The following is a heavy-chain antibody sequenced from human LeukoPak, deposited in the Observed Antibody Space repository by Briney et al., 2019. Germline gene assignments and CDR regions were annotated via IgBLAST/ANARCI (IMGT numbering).Heavy chain of an antibody. Sequence: QTLSLTCTVSGGSISSGDYYWSWIRQPPGKALEWLALIYWDDDKRYSPSLKSRLTITKDTSKNQVVLTMTNMDPVDTATYYCAHRRASGGSCYSDWGQGTLVTVSS. CDR2: IYWDDDK. J-gene: IGHJ4*02. CDR3: AHRRASGGSCYSD. D-gene: IGHD2-15*01. V-gene: IGHV2-5*08. CDR1: GGSISSGDYY.